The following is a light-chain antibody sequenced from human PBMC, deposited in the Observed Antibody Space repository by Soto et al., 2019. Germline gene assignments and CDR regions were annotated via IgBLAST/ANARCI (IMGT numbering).Light chain of an antibody. Sequence: EIVLTQSPGTLSLSPGERATLSCRASQSVSAGYFAWYQQKPGQAPRLLIYETSSRTTGTPDRFSGGGSGRDFTLTISRLEPEDFAVYYCQQYGNSPTFGPGTKVEIK. CDR1: QSVSAGY. CDR2: ETS. V-gene: IGKV3-20*01. CDR3: QQYGNSPT. J-gene: IGKJ1*01.